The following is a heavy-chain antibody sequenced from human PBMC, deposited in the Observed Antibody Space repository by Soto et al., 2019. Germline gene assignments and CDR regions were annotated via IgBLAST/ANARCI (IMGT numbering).Heavy chain of an antibody. CDR3: ARRPPGALAAPDY. Sequence: GGSLRLSCAASGFTFSIHNLNWVRQAPGRGLEWVSSISGNSAYRYYADSVKGRFTISRDNAKNSLYLQMNSLRAEDTGVYYCARRPPGALAAPDYWGQGTLVTVSS. D-gene: IGHD7-27*01. CDR2: ISGNSAYR. CDR1: GFTFSIHN. J-gene: IGHJ4*02. V-gene: IGHV3-21*06.